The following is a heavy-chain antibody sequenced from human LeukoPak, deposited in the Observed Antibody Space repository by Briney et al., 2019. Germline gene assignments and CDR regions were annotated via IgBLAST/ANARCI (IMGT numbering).Heavy chain of an antibody. Sequence: ASVKVSCKASGYTFTGYYMHWVRQAPGQGLEWMGWINPNSGGTNYAQKFQGRVTITRDTSISTAYMELSRLRFDDTVVYYCARGPRITIFGVVMANDAFDIWGQGTMVTVSS. CDR1: GYTFTGYY. D-gene: IGHD3-3*01. J-gene: IGHJ3*02. V-gene: IGHV1-2*02. CDR3: ARGPRITIFGVVMANDAFDI. CDR2: INPNSGGT.